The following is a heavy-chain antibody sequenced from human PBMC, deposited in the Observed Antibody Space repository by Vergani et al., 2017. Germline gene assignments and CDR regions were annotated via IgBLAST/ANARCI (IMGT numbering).Heavy chain of an antibody. CDR3: ARGAPQDRDRSANFDY. Sequence: QVQLVESGGGVVQPGRSLRLSCAASGFTFSSYGMHWVRQAPGKGLEWVAVIWYDGSNKYYADSGKGRFTISRDNSKNTLYLQMNSLRAEDTAVYYCARGAPQDRDRSANFDYWGQGTLVTVSS. CDR2: IWYDGSNK. CDR1: GFTFSSYG. J-gene: IGHJ4*02. D-gene: IGHD3-16*01. V-gene: IGHV3-33*01.